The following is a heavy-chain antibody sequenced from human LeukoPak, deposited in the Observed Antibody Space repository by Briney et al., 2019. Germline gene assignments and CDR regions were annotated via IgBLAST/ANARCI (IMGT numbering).Heavy chain of an antibody. V-gene: IGHV4-38-2*02. CDR1: GYSISSGYY. D-gene: IGHD3-22*01. CDR3: ARVGYYDSSGYDY. J-gene: IGHJ4*02. CDR2: IYHSGST. Sequence: SETLSLTCTVSGYSISSGYYWGWIRQPPGKGLEWIGSIYHSGSTYYNPSLKSRVTISVDTSKNQFSLKLSSVTAADTAVYYCARVGYYDSSGYDYWGQGTLVTVSS.